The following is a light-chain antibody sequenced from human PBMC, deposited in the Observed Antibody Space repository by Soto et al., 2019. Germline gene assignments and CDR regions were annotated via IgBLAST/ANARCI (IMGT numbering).Light chain of an antibody. CDR1: QSVSSN. Sequence: EIVMTQSPATLSVSPGERAALCCRASQSVSSNFAWYQQKPGQAPRLLIYGASTRATGIPARFSGSGSGTEFTLTISSLQSEDFAVYYCQQYNNWPLTFGGGTKVEIK. CDR3: QQYNNWPLT. V-gene: IGKV3-15*01. J-gene: IGKJ4*01. CDR2: GAS.